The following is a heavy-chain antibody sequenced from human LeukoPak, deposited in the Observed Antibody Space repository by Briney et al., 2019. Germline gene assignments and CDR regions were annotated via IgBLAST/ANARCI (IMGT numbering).Heavy chain of an antibody. CDR1: GFTFSSYA. CDR3: AKEKRGCSSTSCYNGMDV. J-gene: IGHJ6*02. V-gene: IGHV3-23*01. Sequence: GGSLRLSCAASGFTFSSYAMSWVRQAPGKGLGWVSAISGSGGSTYYADSVKGRFTISRDNSKNTLYLQMNSLRAEDTAVYYCAKEKRGCSSTSCYNGMDVWGQGTTVTVSS. CDR2: ISGSGGST. D-gene: IGHD2-2*02.